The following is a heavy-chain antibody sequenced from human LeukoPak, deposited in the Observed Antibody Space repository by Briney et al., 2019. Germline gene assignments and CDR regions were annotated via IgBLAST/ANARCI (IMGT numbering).Heavy chain of an antibody. CDR2: ITPKSGDT. V-gene: IGHV1-2*02. D-gene: IGHD1-1*01. Sequence: GASVKVSCKASGYTFSDFYIHGVRQAPGQGLEYVGWITPKSGDTYSPQRFQGRVTMTRDASISTAYMELSSLRSDDTAVYFCARVRSAEERAWAYWGQGTLVTVSS. J-gene: IGHJ4*02. CDR1: GYTFSDFY. CDR3: ARVRSAEERAWAY.